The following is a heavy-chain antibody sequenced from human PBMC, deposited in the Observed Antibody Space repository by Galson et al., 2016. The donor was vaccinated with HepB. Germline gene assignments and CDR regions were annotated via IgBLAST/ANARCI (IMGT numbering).Heavy chain of an antibody. CDR3: ALLDYRGRNGLWDFDD. J-gene: IGHJ4*02. D-gene: IGHD4-23*01. Sequence: PALVKPTQTLTLTCTFSGFSLPSSKVAVGWIRQPPGKALGWLALIYWDDERRYRPSLKSRVTISMDTSKNQVVLTMTNMDPVDTATYYCALLDYRGRNGLWDFDDWGQGTLVTVSS. CDR1: GFSLPSSKVA. CDR2: IYWDDER. V-gene: IGHV2-5*02.